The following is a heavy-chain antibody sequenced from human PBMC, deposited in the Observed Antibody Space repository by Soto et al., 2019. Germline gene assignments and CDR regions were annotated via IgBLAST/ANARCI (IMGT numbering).Heavy chain of an antibody. CDR1: GCKFISHC. Sequence: PGGPLRVSRAASGCKFISHCRSWVRQAPGKGLEWVSAISGSGGSTYYADSVKGRFTISRDNSKNTLYLQMNSLRAEDTAVYYCAKAYPPSWGQGTLVTVSS. CDR2: ISGSGGST. J-gene: IGHJ5*02. V-gene: IGHV3-23*01. CDR3: AKAYPPS.